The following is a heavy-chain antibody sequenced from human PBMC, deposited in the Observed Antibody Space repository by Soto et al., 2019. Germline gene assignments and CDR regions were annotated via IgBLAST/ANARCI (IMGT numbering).Heavy chain of an antibody. Sequence: SETLSLTCTVSGGSVSSGSYYWSWIRQPPGKGLEWIGYIYYSGSTNYNPSLKSRVTISVDTSKNQFSLKLSSVTAADTAVYYCARDWLSYKDRRFDPWGQGTLVTVSS. CDR2: IYYSGST. D-gene: IGHD2-2*02. CDR3: ARDWLSYKDRRFDP. V-gene: IGHV4-61*01. J-gene: IGHJ5*02. CDR1: GGSVSSGSYY.